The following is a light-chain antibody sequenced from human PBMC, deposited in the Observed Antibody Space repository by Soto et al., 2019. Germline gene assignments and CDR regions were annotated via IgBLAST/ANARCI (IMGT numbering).Light chain of an antibody. CDR3: QQADRFPHT. CDR1: QDISTL. Sequence: DIQMTQSPSSVSASIGDTVTITCRASQDISTLLAWYQQKPGKAPKLLIYGASNLVSGVPSRFSGSGSGTNFTLTISSLQPEDFATYFCQQADRFPHTFGRGTKVEIK. J-gene: IGKJ4*01. V-gene: IGKV1D-12*01. CDR2: GAS.